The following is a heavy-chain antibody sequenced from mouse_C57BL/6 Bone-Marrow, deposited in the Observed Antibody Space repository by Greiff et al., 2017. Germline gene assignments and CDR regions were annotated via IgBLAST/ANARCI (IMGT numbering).Heavy chain of an antibody. CDR2: IYPGSGST. CDR3: ARPFYGNYWCFDV. V-gene: IGHV1-55*01. Sequence: QVQLQQPGAELVKPGASVKMSCKASGYTFTSYWITWVKQRPGQGLEWIGDIYPGSGSTNYNEKFKSKATLTVDTSSSTAYMQLSSLTSEDSAVYYCARPFYGNYWCFDVWGTGTAVTVSS. J-gene: IGHJ1*03. CDR1: GYTFTSYW. D-gene: IGHD2-10*01.